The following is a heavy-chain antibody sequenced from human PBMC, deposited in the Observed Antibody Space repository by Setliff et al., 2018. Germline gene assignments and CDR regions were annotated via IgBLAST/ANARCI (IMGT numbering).Heavy chain of an antibody. CDR1: GYMFTTYA. J-gene: IGHJ6*03. Sequence: ASVKVSCKASGYMFTTYAMSWIRQVPGQGFEWMGWINTNTGNPIYVQGFTGRFVFSLDTSVSTAYLHISGLEAEDTAVYYCARASRFGTVVYKGDYYMDVWGKGTTVTVSS. V-gene: IGHV7-4-1*02. CDR3: ARASRFGTVVYKGDYYMDV. D-gene: IGHD3-10*01. CDR2: INTNTGNP.